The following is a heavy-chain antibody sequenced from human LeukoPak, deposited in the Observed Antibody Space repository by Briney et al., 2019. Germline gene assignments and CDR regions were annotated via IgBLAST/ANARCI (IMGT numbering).Heavy chain of an antibody. CDR2: MNPNSGNT. V-gene: IGHV1-8*03. Sequence: ASVKVSCKASGYTFTSYDINWVRQATGQGLEWMGWMNPNSGNTGYAQKFQGRVTITRNTSISTAYMELSSLRSEDTAVYYCARVRRSDYVDYWGQGTLVTVSS. J-gene: IGHJ4*02. CDR3: ARVRRSDYVDY. CDR1: GYTFTSYD.